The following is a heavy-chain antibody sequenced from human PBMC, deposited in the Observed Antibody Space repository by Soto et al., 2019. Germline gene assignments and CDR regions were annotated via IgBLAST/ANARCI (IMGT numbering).Heavy chain of an antibody. CDR1: GFTFSSYG. Sequence: QVQLVESGGGVVQPGRSLRLSCAASGFTFSSYGMHWVRQAPGKGLEWVAVISYDGSNKYYADSVKGRFTISRDNSKNTLYLQMNSLRAEDTAVYYCAKFGSLETVDYWGQGTLVTVSS. V-gene: IGHV3-30*18. D-gene: IGHD1-1*01. CDR3: AKFGSLETVDY. J-gene: IGHJ4*02. CDR2: ISYDGSNK.